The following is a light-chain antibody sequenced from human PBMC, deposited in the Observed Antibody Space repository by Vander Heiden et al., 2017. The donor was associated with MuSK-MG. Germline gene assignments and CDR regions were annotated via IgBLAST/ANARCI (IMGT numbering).Light chain of an antibody. V-gene: IGKV3-11*01. CDR2: DAS. CDR1: QSVSSY. Sequence: EIVLTQSPATLSLSPGERATLSCRASQSVSSYLAWYQQKPGQAPRLLIYDASNRATGIPARFSGSGSGTDFTLTISSLEPEDFAVYYCQQRSNWPQNFGQGTQLEIK. J-gene: IGKJ5*01. CDR3: QQRSNWPQN.